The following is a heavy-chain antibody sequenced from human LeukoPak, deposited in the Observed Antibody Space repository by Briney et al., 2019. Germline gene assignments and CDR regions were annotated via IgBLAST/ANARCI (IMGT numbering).Heavy chain of an antibody. CDR3: ARVQYSSSVDS. CDR1: GGSISSYY. V-gene: IGHV4-59*01. Sequence: SETLSLTCTVSGGSISSYYWSWIRQPPGKGLEWIGYIYYSGSTNYNPSLKSRVTISVDTSKNQFSLKLSSVTAADTAVYYCARVQYSSSVDSWGQGTLVTVSS. D-gene: IGHD6-6*01. J-gene: IGHJ4*02. CDR2: IYYSGST.